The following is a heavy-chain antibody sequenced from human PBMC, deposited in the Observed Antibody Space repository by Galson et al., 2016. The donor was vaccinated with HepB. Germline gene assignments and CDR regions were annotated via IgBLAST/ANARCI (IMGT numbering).Heavy chain of an antibody. Sequence: SLRLSCAASGFTFSSYGMHWVRQAPGKGLEWVAVISYDGTNKYNADSVKGRFTISRDNSKNTLYLQMNSLRAEDTAVYYCAKGGVWIQLWLSFDYWGQGTLVTVSS. CDR2: ISYDGTNK. V-gene: IGHV3-30*18. CDR3: AKGGVWIQLWLSFDY. CDR1: GFTFSSYG. J-gene: IGHJ4*02. D-gene: IGHD5-18*01.